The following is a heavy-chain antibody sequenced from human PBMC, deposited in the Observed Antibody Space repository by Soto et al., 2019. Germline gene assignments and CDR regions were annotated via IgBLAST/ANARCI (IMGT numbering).Heavy chain of an antibody. CDR1: GGSISSYY. J-gene: IGHJ4*02. CDR2: IYYSGST. V-gene: IGHV4-59*01. CDR3: ARARGYSYGYQDY. Sequence: PPETLSLTCTVSGGSISSYYWSWIRQPPGKGLEWIGYIYYSGSTNYNPSLKSRVTISVDTSKNQFSLKLSSVTAADTAVYYCARARGYSYGYQDYWGQGTLVTVSS. D-gene: IGHD5-18*01.